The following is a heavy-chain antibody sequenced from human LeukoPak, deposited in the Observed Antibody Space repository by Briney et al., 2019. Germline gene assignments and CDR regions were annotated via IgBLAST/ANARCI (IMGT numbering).Heavy chain of an antibody. D-gene: IGHD6-13*01. CDR1: GYTFTSYD. CDR2: INPNSGGT. CDR3: ARGRNSRLIDY. Sequence: ASVKVSCKASGYTFTSYDINWVRQATGQGLEWMGWINPNSGGTNYAQKFQGRVTMTRDTSISTAYMELSRLRSDDTAVYYCARGRNSRLIDYWGQGTLVTVSS. V-gene: IGHV1-2*02. J-gene: IGHJ4*02.